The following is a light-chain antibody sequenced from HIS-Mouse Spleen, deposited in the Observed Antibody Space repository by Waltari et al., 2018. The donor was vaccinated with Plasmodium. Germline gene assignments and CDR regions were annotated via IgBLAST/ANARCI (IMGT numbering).Light chain of an antibody. V-gene: IGKV1-39*01. CDR2: AAS. Sequence: DIQVTQSPSSLSASVGNRVTITCRASQSISSYLNWYQQKPGKAPKLLIYAASSLQSGVPSRFSCSGSGTDFTLTISSLQPEDFATYYCQQSYSTWTFGQGTKVEIK. CDR1: QSISSY. CDR3: QQSYSTWT. J-gene: IGKJ1*01.